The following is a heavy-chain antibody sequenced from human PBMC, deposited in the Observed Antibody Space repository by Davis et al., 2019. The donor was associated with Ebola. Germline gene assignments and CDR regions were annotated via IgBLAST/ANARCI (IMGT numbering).Heavy chain of an antibody. Sequence: PGGSLRLSCAASGFTFSGSAMHWVRQASGKGLEWVGRIRSKANSYATAYAASVKGRFTISRDDSKNTAYLRMNSLKTEDTAVYYCSCYSIGNDYWGQGTLVTVSS. CDR1: GFTFSGSA. CDR3: SCYSIGNDY. D-gene: IGHD2-15*01. J-gene: IGHJ4*02. V-gene: IGHV3-73*01. CDR2: IRSKANSYAT.